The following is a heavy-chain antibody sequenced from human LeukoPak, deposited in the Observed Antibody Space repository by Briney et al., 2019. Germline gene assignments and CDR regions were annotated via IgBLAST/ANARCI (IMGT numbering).Heavy chain of an antibody. V-gene: IGHV1-8*01. CDR2: MNPNSGNT. CDR1: GYTFTSYD. Sequence: GASVKVSCQASGYTFTSYDSNWLRPATGQGLEWVGWMNPNSGNTGYAKKFQGRVTMTRSTTISTAYMELSSLRSEDTPVYYCARGPTGQKGPYCMDVWGKGTTVTVSS. CDR3: ARGPTGQKGPYCMDV. J-gene: IGHJ6*03. D-gene: IGHD4-11*01.